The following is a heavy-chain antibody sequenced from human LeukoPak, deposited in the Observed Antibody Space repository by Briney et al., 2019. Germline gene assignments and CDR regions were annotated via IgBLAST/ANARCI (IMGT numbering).Heavy chain of an antibody. J-gene: IGHJ6*03. CDR2: LYSGGDT. CDR1: GFSVSDSY. V-gene: IGHV3-66*02. CDR3: ARGENYYFHTDV. Sequence: PGGSLRLSCAASGFSVSDSYMSWVRQAPGKGLEWVSILYSGGDTHYSASVRGRSTISRDNSENTLYLQMNTLSAADTAVYFCARGENYYFHTDVWGKGATVTVSS. D-gene: IGHD2/OR15-2a*01.